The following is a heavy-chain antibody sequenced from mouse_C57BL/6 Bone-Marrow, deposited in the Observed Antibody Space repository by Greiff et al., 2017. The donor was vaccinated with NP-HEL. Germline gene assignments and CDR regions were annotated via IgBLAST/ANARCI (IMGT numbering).Heavy chain of an antibody. V-gene: IGHV7-3*01. CDR1: GFTFTDYY. Sequence: DVHLVESGGGLVQPGGSLSLSCAASGFTFTDYYMSWVRQPPGKALEWLGFIRNKANGYTTEYSASVKGRFIISRDNSQSILYLQMNALRAEDSATYYCARYLRRYYYAMDYWGQGTSVTVSS. CDR3: ARYLRRYYYAMDY. D-gene: IGHD2-12*01. J-gene: IGHJ4*01. CDR2: IRNKANGYTT.